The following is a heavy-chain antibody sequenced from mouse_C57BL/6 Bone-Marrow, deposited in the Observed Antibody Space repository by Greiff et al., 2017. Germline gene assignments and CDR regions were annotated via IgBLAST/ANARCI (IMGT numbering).Heavy chain of an antibody. J-gene: IGHJ3*01. CDR2: IDPSDSYT. CDR3: AREEDYYDGYTTGAY. CDR1: GYTFTSYW. D-gene: IGHD2-3*01. Sequence: QVQLQQPGAELVMPGASVKLSCKASGYTFTSYWMHWVKQRPGQGLEWIGEIDPSDSYTNYNQKFKGKSTLTVDTSSSTAYMQLSSLTSEDSAVDYCAREEDYYDGYTTGAYWGRGTLVTVSA. V-gene: IGHV1-69*01.